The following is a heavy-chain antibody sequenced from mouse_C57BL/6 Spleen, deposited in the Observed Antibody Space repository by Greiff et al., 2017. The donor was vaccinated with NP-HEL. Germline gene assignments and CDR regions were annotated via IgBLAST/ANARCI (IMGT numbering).Heavy chain of an antibody. D-gene: IGHD2-12*01. Sequence: QVQLKESGPELVKPGASVKLSCKASGYTFTSSDINWVKQRPGQGLEWIGWIYPRAGSTKYNEKFKGKATLTVATSSSTAYMDLHSLTSEDSAVEFGARYGAYDSCGYGGQGTTLTVSA. J-gene: IGHJ2*01. CDR1: GYTFTSSD. CDR2: IYPRAGST. V-gene: IGHV1-85*01. CDR3: ARYGAYDSCGY.